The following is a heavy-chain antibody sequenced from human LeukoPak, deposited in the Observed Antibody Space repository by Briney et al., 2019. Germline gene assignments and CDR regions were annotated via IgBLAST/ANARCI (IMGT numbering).Heavy chain of an antibody. D-gene: IGHD1-1*01. Sequence: ASVKVSCKVSGYTLTELSMHWVRQAPGKGLEWMGGFDPEDGETIYAQKFQGRVTMTEDTSTDTAYMELGSLRSEDTAVYYCATDSGNWNGASTQPYYYYYYYMDVWGKGTTVTVSS. CDR2: FDPEDGET. J-gene: IGHJ6*03. V-gene: IGHV1-24*01. CDR1: GYTLTELS. CDR3: ATDSGNWNGASTQPYYYYYYYMDV.